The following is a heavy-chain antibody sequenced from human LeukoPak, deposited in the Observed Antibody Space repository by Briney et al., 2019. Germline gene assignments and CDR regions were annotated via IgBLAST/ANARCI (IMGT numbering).Heavy chain of an antibody. J-gene: IGHJ4*02. CDR2: ISGSDGST. D-gene: IGHD1-26*01. CDR3: ARVYGRENY. CDR1: GFSFSRYA. V-gene: IGHV3-23*01. Sequence: GGSLRLSCAASGFSFSRYAMTWVRQAPGKGLEWVSGISGSDGSTYYADSVKGRFTISRDNSKNTLSLQMNSLRAEDTAVYYCARVYGRENYWGQGTLVTVSS.